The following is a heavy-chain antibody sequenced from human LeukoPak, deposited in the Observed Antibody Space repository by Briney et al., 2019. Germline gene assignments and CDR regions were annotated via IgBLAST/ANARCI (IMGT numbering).Heavy chain of an antibody. D-gene: IGHD4-17*01. CDR1: GGSISSYY. CDR3: ARGAHDYGDYGYYFDY. CDR2: IYYSGST. J-gene: IGHJ4*02. Sequence: SETLSLTCTVSGGSISSYYWSWIRQPPGKGLEWIGHIYYSGSTNYNPSLKSRVTISVDTSKNQFSLKLSSVTAADTAVYYCARGAHDYGDYGYYFDYWGQGTLVTVSS. V-gene: IGHV4-59*01.